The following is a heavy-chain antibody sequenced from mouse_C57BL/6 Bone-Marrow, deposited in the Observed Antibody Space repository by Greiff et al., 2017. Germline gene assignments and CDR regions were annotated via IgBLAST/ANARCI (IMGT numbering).Heavy chain of an antibody. CDR3: TRVRGEYDAWFAF. D-gene: IGHD2-14*01. CDR1: GFTFSSYA. CDR2: ISSGGGYT. V-gene: IGHV5-9-1*02. J-gene: IGHJ3*01. Sequence: DVMLVESGEGLVKPGGSLKLSCAASGFTFSSYAMPWVRQTPVKGLEWVAYISSGGGYTYYADKVKGRFTISRDKARSTLYLQLRSLKSEDTAMYYCTRVRGEYDAWFAFWGQGTLVTVSA.